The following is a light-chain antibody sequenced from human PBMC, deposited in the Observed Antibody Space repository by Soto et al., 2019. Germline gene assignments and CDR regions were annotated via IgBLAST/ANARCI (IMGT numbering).Light chain of an antibody. CDR1: QSISAW. V-gene: IGKV1-5*01. CDR3: QQSRA. CDR2: DAS. Sequence: DIQMTQSPSTLSATAGVRFNITCRASQSISAWLAWYQQKPGKAPKLLIYDASSLESGVPSRFSGSGSGTDFTLTISSLQPEDFATYYCQQSRAFGQGTKVDI. J-gene: IGKJ1*01.